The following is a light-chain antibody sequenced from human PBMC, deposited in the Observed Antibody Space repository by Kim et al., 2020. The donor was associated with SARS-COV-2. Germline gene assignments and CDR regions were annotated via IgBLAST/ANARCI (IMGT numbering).Light chain of an antibody. CDR2: DAS. Sequence: SSYLAWYQQKPGQAPRLLIYDASNRATGIPARFSGSGSGTDFTLPISSLEPEDFAVYYCQQRSNWPPITFGQGTRLEIK. CDR1: SSY. CDR3: QQRSNWPPIT. J-gene: IGKJ5*01. V-gene: IGKV3-11*01.